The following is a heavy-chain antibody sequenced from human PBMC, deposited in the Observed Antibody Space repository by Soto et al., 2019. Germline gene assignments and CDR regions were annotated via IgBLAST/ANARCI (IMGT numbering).Heavy chain of an antibody. Sequence: EVQLVESGGGLVQPGGSLRLSCAASGFTFRSSWMYWVRQAPGKGLVWVSRINDDGSTTTYADSVKGRFTISRDNAKNTLFMQMDSLRAEDTGVYYGARGNYGPEYWGQGTLVTVSS. D-gene: IGHD3-10*01. J-gene: IGHJ4*02. CDR2: INDDGSTT. V-gene: IGHV3-74*03. CDR1: GFTFRSSW. CDR3: ARGNYGPEY.